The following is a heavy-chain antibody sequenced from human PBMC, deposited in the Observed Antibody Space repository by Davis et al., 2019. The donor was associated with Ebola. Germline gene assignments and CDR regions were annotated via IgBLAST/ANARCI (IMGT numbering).Heavy chain of an antibody. V-gene: IGHV1-69*06. CDR3: TVGGIGGMGDY. CDR2: IIPIFGAA. J-gene: IGHJ4*02. D-gene: IGHD1-26*01. Sequence: SVKVSCKASGGTFSSDATAWVRQAPGQGLEWMGGIIPIFGAALYAQKFQGRVTMTEDTSTDTAYMELRSLRFEDTAVYYCTVGGIGGMGDYWGQGTLVTVSS. CDR1: GGTFSSDA.